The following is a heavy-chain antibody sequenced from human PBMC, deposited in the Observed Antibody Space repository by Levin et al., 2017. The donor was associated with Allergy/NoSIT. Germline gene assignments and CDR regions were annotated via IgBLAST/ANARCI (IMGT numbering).Heavy chain of an antibody. CDR1: GFTFSSYA. CDR2: ISYDGSNK. V-gene: IGHV3-30-3*01. Sequence: GGSLRLSCAASGFTFSSYAMHWVRQAPGKGLEWVAVISYDGSNKYYADSVKGRFTISRDNSKNTLYLQMNSLRAEDTAVYYCARSSYGDYVSGYSDVGGAFDIWGQGTMVTVSS. J-gene: IGHJ3*02. CDR3: ARSSYGDYVSGYSDVGGAFDI. D-gene: IGHD4-17*01.